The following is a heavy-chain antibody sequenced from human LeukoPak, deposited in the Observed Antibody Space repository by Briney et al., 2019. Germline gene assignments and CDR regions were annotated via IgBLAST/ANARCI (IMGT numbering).Heavy chain of an antibody. D-gene: IGHD4-17*01. CDR2: INPNSGGT. CDR3: ARGLKPYGDYDFDY. Sequence: GASVKVSCKASGYTFTGYYMHWVRRAPGQGLEWMGWINPNSGGTNYAQKFQGWVTMTRDTSISTAYMELSRLRSDDTAVYYCARGLKPYGDYDFDYWGQGTLVTVSS. CDR1: GYTFTGYY. J-gene: IGHJ4*02. V-gene: IGHV1-2*04.